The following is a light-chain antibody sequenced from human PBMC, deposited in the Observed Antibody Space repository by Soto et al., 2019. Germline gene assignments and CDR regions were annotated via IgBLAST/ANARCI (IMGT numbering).Light chain of an antibody. V-gene: IGKV3D-20*02. Sequence: DIVLTQSTGTLSLSPGERATLTCRATQSIGTSQLAWFQQRPGQAPRLLIYGASNRVNGIPDSFSGGRSCTKFILIISSLEPEDFAVYYGQQRSNWPTWTFGQGTKVDI. CDR1: QSIGTSQ. CDR3: QQRSNWPTWT. CDR2: GAS. J-gene: IGKJ1*01.